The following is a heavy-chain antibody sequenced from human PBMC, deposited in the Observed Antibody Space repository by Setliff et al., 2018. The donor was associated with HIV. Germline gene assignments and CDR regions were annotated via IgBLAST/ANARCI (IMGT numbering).Heavy chain of an antibody. CDR3: ARFGVAYGIDV. V-gene: IGHV3-7*03. D-gene: IGHD3-10*01. J-gene: IGHJ6*02. CDR1: GFTYSGYW. CDR2: IKPDASER. Sequence: SCAASGFTYSGYWMSWVRQTSGKGLEWVATIKPDASERSYLDSVKGRFTISRDNAKNSLFLQMNSLRADDTAVYYCARFGVAYGIDVWGQGTTVTVSS.